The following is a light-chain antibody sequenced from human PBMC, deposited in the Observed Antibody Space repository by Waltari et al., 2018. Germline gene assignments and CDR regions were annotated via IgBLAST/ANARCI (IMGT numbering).Light chain of an antibody. CDR3: MQGLQIPLT. J-gene: IGKJ4*01. V-gene: IGKV2-28*01. Sequence: DIAMTQSPLSLPVTPGEPASISCKSSQSLLISNGNNFLDWYLQRPGQSPQLLIYMGSDRASGVPDRFSGSGSGTDFTLKISRVEAEDVGIYYCMQGLQIPLTFGGGTKVEIK. CDR2: MGS. CDR1: QSLLISNGNNF.